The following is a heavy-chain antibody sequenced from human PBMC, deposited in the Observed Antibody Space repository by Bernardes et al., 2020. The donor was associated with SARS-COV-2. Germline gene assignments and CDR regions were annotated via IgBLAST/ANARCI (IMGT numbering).Heavy chain of an antibody. J-gene: IGHJ3*02. Sequence: GGSLRLSCAASGFNLMSYAVHWVRQAPGKGLEWVAVISYDGVNEYYADSVKGRFTISRDNSKNTLSLEMNSLRAEDTAVYYCARSWHLVNLGHDTFDIWGQGTMVTVSS. D-gene: IGHD6-13*01. CDR2: ISYDGVNE. CDR3: ARSWHLVNLGHDTFDI. CDR1: GFNLMSYA. V-gene: IGHV3-30-3*01.